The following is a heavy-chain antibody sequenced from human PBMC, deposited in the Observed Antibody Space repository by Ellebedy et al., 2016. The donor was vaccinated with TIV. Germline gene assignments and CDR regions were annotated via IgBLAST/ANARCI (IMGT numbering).Heavy chain of an antibody. CDR1: GFTFSNDA. D-gene: IGHD3-22*01. J-gene: IGHJ4*02. CDR3: AKGRGGGSDTSAPRYYFDY. Sequence: GESLKISCATSGFTFSNDAMSWVRQAPGKGLEWVSAISDSGGRTYYVDSVEGRFIISRDNSKKTLDLQMNSLRAEDTAVYYCAKGRGGGSDTSAPRYYFDYWGLGTLVTVSS. V-gene: IGHV3-23*01. CDR2: ISDSGGRT.